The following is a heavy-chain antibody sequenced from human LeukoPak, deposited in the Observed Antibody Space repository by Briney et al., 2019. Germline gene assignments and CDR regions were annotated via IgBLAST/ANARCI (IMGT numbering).Heavy chain of an antibody. CDR2: IYPGDSDT. CDR3: ARASRGCSSTSCSGELDY. J-gene: IGHJ4*02. D-gene: IGHD2-2*01. V-gene: IGHV5-51*01. Sequence: GESLKISCKSSGYRFTSYWVGWVRQMPGKGLEWMGIIYPGDSDTRYSPSFQGQVTISADKSISTAYLQWSSLKASDTAMYYCARASRGCSSTSCSGELDYWGQGTLVTVSS. CDR1: GYRFTSYW.